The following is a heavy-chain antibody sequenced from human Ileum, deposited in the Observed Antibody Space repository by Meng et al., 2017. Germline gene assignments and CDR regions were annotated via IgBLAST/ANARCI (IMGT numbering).Heavy chain of an antibody. CDR2: ISWDGNNT. CDR3: AKGLSRNSRSFDC. CDR1: RFTFDDYS. J-gene: IGHJ4*02. Sequence: GESLKISCAASRFTFDDYSMHWVRQAPGKGLEWVSLISWDGNNTQYADSVKGRFTISRDNSKNSLYLQMNSLRTEDSALYYCAKGLSRNSRSFDCWGQGTLVTVSS. V-gene: IGHV3-43*01. D-gene: IGHD6-13*01.